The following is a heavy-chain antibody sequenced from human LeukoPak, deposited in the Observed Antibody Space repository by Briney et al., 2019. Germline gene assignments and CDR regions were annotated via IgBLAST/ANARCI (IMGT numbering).Heavy chain of an antibody. CDR3: ARAKILTGYWAFDY. V-gene: IGHV1-18*01. CDR2: ISGHNDDT. D-gene: IGHD3-9*01. CDR1: GYTFTSYA. Sequence: GASVKVSCKASGYTFTSYAISWVRQAPGQGLEWMGWISGHNDDTNYAQRLQGRVTMTTDTSTSTAYMELRSLRSDDTAVYYCARAKILTGYWAFDYWGQGTLVTVSS. J-gene: IGHJ4*02.